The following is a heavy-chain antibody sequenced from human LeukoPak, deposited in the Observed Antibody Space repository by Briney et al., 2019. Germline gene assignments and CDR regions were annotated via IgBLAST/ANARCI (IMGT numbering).Heavy chain of an antibody. J-gene: IGHJ5*02. V-gene: IGHV3-66*01. CDR3: ARDLGNPRQWLVPGFDP. D-gene: IGHD6-19*01. CDR1: GFTVNTHY. Sequence: GGSLRLSCVASGFTVNTHYMSWVRQAPGKGLAWVSDVYSGGNTYYADSVKGRFTISRDSSKNTLYLQMNSLRAEDTAVYYCARDLGNPRQWLVPGFDPWGQGTLVTVSS. CDR2: VYSGGNT.